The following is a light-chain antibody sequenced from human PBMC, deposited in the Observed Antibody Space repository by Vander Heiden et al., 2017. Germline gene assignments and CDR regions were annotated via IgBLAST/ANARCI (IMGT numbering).Light chain of an antibody. J-gene: IGKJ5*01. Sequence: EVVLTQSPGTLSVSPGERATLSCSASQSVSSSYLAWYQQTPGQAPRLLIYGASSRATGIPDRFSGSGSGTDFTITISRLEPEDFAVYYCQQYGSSPTFGQGTRLEIK. V-gene: IGKV3-20*01. CDR2: GAS. CDR3: QQYGSSPT. CDR1: QSVSSSY.